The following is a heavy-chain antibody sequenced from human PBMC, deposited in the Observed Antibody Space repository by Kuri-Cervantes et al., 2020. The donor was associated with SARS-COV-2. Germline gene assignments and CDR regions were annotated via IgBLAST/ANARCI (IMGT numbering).Heavy chain of an antibody. J-gene: IGHJ3*02. V-gene: IGHV3-66*01. CDR2: IYSGCST. CDR3: ARVGLHGNMIMIRFGGVIVPGGAYDI. CDR1: GFTVSRNY. D-gene: IGHD3-16*02. Sequence: GESLKISCAASGFTVSRNYISWVRQAPGKGLEWVAVIYSGCSTYYADSVSGRFNISRDNAKNTLYLRMNSLRAEDSAVYYCARVGLHGNMIMIRFGGVIVPGGAYDIWGQGTMVTVSS.